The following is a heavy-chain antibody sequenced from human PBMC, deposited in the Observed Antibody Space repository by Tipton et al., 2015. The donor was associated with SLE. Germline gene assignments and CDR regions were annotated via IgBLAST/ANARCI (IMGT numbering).Heavy chain of an antibody. D-gene: IGHD3-16*01. CDR2: VWYGGNDK. V-gene: IGHV3-33*01. J-gene: IGHJ4*02. CDR1: GLTFSDYG. Sequence: RSLRLSCAASGLTFSDYGMNWVRQAPGKGLEWVAVVWYGGNDKNYADSVRGRFTISRDNSKNTLYLQMNSLTVEDTAVYYCASGWGANHHHSYLDSWGQGTLVTVSS. CDR3: ASGWGANHHHSYLDS.